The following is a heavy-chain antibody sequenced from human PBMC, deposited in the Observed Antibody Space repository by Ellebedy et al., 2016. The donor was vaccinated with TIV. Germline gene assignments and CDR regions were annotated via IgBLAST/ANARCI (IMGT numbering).Heavy chain of an antibody. D-gene: IGHD3-9*01. CDR3: ARGLPEYDILTGYSLRDAFDI. CDR2: INPSGGST. V-gene: IGHV1-46*01. Sequence: AASVKVSCKASGYTFSNYFVHWVRQAPGQGLEWMGIINPSGGSTSYAQKFQGRVTMTRDTSTSTVYMELSSLRSEDTAVYYCARGLPEYDILTGYSLRDAFDIWGQGTMVTVSS. J-gene: IGHJ3*02. CDR1: GYTFSNYF.